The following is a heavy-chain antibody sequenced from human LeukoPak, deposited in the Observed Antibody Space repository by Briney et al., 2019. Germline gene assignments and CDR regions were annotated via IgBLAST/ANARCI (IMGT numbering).Heavy chain of an antibody. CDR3: ARDQTYSGSGIYTYFGY. J-gene: IGHJ4*02. Sequence: SETLSLTCTVSGGSISSYYWTWIRQPPGKGLEWIGYIYNIGSTNYNPSLKSRVTISVDTSKNQFSLRLSSVTAADTAVYYCARDQTYSGSGIYTYFGYWGQGILVTVSS. CDR1: GGSISSYY. V-gene: IGHV4-59*01. CDR2: IYNIGST. D-gene: IGHD3-10*01.